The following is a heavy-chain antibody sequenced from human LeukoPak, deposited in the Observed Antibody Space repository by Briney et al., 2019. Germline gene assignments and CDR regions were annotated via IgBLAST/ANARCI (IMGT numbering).Heavy chain of an antibody. CDR1: GFTLSSYW. D-gene: IGHD3-16*01. V-gene: IGHV3-74*01. CDR2: INSDGSST. CDR3: TRSLLGGADH. J-gene: IGHJ4*02. Sequence: GGSLRLSCAASGFTLSSYWMHWVRQAPGKGLVWVSRINSDGSSTTYADSVKGRFSISRDNAKNTLYLEMNSLRAEDTAVYYCTRSLLGGADHWGQGTLVTVSS.